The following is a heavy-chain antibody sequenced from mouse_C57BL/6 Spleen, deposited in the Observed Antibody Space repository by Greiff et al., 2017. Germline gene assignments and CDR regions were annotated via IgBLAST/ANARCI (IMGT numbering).Heavy chain of an antibody. CDR2: ISRGSSTI. CDR1: GFTFSDYG. Sequence: EVQRVESGGGLVKPGGSLKLSCAASGFTFSDYGMHWVRQAPEKGLEWVEYISRGSSTIYYADTVKGRFTISRDNAKNTLYLQLSSLRSEDTAMYYCAKSNTVVATDLDVWGTGTTVTVSS. J-gene: IGHJ1*03. V-gene: IGHV5-17*01. D-gene: IGHD1-1*01. CDR3: AKSNTVVATDLDV.